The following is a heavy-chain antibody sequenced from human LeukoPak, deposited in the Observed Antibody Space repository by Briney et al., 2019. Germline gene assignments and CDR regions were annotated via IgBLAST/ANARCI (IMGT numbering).Heavy chain of an antibody. CDR1: GGSISSSNW. J-gene: IGHJ4*02. V-gene: IGHV4-4*02. Sequence: SETLCLTCAVPGGSISSSNWWSWVRRPPGKGLEWIGVIYHSGSTNYNPSLKSRVTISVEKTKNKFCLKLCSVTAAGTAVYYSARASYSYDISGWVPFDYWGQGTLATASP. CDR3: ARASYSYDISGWVPFDY. CDR2: IYHSGST. D-gene: IGHD3-22*01.